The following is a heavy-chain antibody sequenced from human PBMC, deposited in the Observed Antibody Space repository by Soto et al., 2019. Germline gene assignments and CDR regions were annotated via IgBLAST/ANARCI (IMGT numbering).Heavy chain of an antibody. CDR1: GFTFRNYA. CDR3: AKDSVSFNRIYDAFDI. Sequence: VQLLESGGGLVQPGGSLRLSCEASGFTFRNYAMSWVRQAPGEGPAWVSTIGGGDDIFYADSVKGRFTISRDDSKDTMFLHMDNLRVEDTAIYFCAKDSVSFNRIYDAFDIWAQGTVVTVSS. D-gene: IGHD3-3*02. CDR2: IGGGDDI. V-gene: IGHV3-23*01. J-gene: IGHJ3*02.